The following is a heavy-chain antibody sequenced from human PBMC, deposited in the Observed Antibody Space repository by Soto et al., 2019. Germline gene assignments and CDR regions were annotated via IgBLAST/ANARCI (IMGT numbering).Heavy chain of an antibody. CDR2: ISFDGSIK. CDR1: GFEFKNFG. D-gene: IGHD1-26*01. CDR3: VRDFVGPGLDY. Sequence: SLRLSCATSGFEFKNFGMHWVRQAPGKGLEWVTFISFDGSIKYYPDSLKGRFTVSRDNSNNTLFLHMNNLSVEDTARYFCVRDFVGPGLDYWGQGALVT. V-gene: IGHV3-33*05. J-gene: IGHJ4*02.